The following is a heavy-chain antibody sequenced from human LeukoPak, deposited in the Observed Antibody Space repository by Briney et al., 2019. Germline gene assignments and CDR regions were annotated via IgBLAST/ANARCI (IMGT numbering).Heavy chain of an antibody. CDR3: ARDWGSPGSYYGWFDP. Sequence: SETLSLTCTVSGGSISGYYWSWIRQPPGKGLEWIGYSYYSGNTKHNPSLKSRVTISVDTSKNQFSLKLSSVTAADTAIYYCARDWGSPGSYYGWFDPWGQGTLVTVSS. CDR2: SYYSGNT. V-gene: IGHV4-59*01. J-gene: IGHJ5*02. D-gene: IGHD1-26*01. CDR1: GGSISGYY.